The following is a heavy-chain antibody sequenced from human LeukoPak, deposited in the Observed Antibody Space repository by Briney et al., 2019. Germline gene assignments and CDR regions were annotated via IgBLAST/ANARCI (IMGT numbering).Heavy chain of an antibody. CDR3: ARVRIVVVPAASTFDY. D-gene: IGHD2-2*01. Sequence: ASVKVSCKASGYTFTGYYMHWLRQAPGQGLEWMGRINPNSGGTNYAQKFQGRVTMTRDTSISTAYMELSRLRPDDTAVYYCARVRIVVVPAASTFDYWGQGTLVTVSS. V-gene: IGHV1-2*06. J-gene: IGHJ4*02. CDR2: INPNSGGT. CDR1: GYTFTGYY.